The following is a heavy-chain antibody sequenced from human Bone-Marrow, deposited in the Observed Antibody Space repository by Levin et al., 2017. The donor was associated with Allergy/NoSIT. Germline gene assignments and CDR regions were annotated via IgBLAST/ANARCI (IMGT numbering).Heavy chain of an antibody. J-gene: IGHJ4*02. CDR1: GFSFNSNGVN. CDR3: AYRRVRLTTVVIPGFES. CDR2: IYWNDQK. Sequence: VSGPTLVKPTQTLTLTCNFSGFSFNSNGVNVGWIRQPPGKAPEWLSLIYWNDQKRYRPSLKNRLTTTKHPSNNQVVLTMTNMDPLDTARYYCAYRRVRLTTVVIPGFESWGPGTLVTVSS. V-gene: IGHV2-5*01. D-gene: IGHD4-11*01.